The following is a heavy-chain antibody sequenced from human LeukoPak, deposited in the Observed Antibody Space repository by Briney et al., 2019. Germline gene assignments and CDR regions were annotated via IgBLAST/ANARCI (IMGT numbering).Heavy chain of an antibody. CDR1: GGSISSYY. CDR3: ARQEDAEYFQH. Sequence: PSETLSLTCTVSGGSISSYYWSWLRQPPGKGLEWIGYIYYSGSTNYNPSLKSRVTISVDTSKDQFSLKLSSVTAADTAVYYCARQEDAEYFQHWGQGTLVTVSS. V-gene: IGHV4-59*08. J-gene: IGHJ1*01. CDR2: IYYSGST.